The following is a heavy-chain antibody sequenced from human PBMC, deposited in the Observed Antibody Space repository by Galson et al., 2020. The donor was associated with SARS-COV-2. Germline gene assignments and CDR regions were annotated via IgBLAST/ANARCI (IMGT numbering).Heavy chain of an antibody. CDR1: GFSLSTSGVG. CDR2: IYWDADK. J-gene: IGHJ4*02. D-gene: IGHD3-16*01. Sequence: SGPTLVKPTQTLTLTCTFSGFSLSTSGVGVGWIRQPPGKALEWLALIYWDADKRYSPSLNTRLTITKDTSENQVVLTMTNMDPVDTATYYCAHRLWPFGGFDYWGQGTLVTVSS. CDR3: AHRLWPFGGFDY. V-gene: IGHV2-5*02.